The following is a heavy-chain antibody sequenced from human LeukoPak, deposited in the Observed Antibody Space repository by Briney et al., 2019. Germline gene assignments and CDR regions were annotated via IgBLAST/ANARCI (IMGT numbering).Heavy chain of an antibody. CDR3: ARAPGYCSSTSCYAGEGYYYYYGMDV. CDR2: IYYSGST. V-gene: IGHV4-61*08. D-gene: IGHD2-2*01. J-gene: IGHJ6*04. Sequence: ASETLSLTCTVSGGSISSGDYYWSWIRQPPGKGLEWIGYIYYSGSTNYNPSLKSRVTISVDTSKNQFSLKLSSVTAADTAVYYCARAPGYCSSTSCYAGEGYYYYYGMDVWGKGTTVTVSS. CDR1: GGSISSGDYY.